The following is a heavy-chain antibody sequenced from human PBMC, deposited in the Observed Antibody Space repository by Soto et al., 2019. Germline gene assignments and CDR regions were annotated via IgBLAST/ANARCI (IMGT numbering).Heavy chain of an antibody. CDR1: GFTFSSYW. V-gene: IGHV3-7*03. J-gene: IGHJ6*02. D-gene: IGHD6-6*01. CDR3: ARECSSSAYYGMHV. Sequence: GGSLRLSCAASGFTFSSYWMSWVRQAPGKGLEWVANIKQDGSEKYYVDSVKGRFTISRDNAKNSLYLQMNSLRAEDTAVYYCARECSSSAYYGMHVVGQGTTLTVFS. CDR2: IKQDGSEK.